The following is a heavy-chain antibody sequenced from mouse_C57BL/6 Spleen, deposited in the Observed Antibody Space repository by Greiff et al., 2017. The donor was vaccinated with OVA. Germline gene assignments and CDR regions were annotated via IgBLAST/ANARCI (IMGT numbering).Heavy chain of an antibody. Sequence: EVKVVESGTVLARPGASVKMSCKTSGYTFTSYWMHWVKQRPGQGLEWIGAIYPGNSDTSYNQKFKGKAKLTAVTSASTAYMELSSLTNEDSAVYYCTKDSSGYPYYFDYWGQGTTLTVSS. CDR3: TKDSSGYPYYFDY. D-gene: IGHD3-2*02. V-gene: IGHV1-5*01. CDR1: GYTFTSYW. J-gene: IGHJ2*01. CDR2: IYPGNSDT.